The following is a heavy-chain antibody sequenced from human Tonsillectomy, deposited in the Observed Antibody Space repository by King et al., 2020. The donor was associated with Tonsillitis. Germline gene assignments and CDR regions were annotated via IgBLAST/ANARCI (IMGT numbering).Heavy chain of an antibody. J-gene: IGHJ6*02. CDR2: IYYSGST. CDR3: ARDKVWRGYYRAYGMDV. CDR1: GGSISSYY. V-gene: IGHV4-59*01. Sequence: VQLQESGPGLVKPSETLSLTCTVSGGSISSYYWSWIRQPPGKGLEWIGYIYYSGSTNYNPSLKSRVTISVDTSKNQFSLKLSSVTAADTAVYYCARDKVWRGYYRAYGMDVWGQGTTVTGSS. D-gene: IGHD3-3*01.